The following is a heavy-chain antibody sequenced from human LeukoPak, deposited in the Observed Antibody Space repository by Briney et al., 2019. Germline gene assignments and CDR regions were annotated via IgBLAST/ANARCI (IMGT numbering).Heavy chain of an antibody. D-gene: IGHD6-19*01. CDR3: ARDSSGWYGYPEN. Sequence: PGGSLRLSCAASGFTFSSYGMHWVRQAPGKGLEWVAVISYDGSNKYYADSVKGRFTISRDNSKNTLYLQMNSLRAEDTAVYYCARDSSGWYGYPENWGQGTLVTVSS. CDR2: ISYDGSNK. V-gene: IGHV3-30*03. J-gene: IGHJ4*02. CDR1: GFTFSSYG.